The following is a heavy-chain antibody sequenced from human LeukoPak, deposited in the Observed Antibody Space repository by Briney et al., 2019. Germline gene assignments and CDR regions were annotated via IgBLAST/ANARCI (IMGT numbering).Heavy chain of an antibody. V-gene: IGHV3-21*01. CDR3: AREYYYDSSGYPPYAFDI. CDR1: GFTFSSYS. J-gene: IGHJ3*02. CDR2: ISSSSSYI. D-gene: IGHD3-22*01. Sequence: GGSLRLSCAASGFTFSSYSMNWVRQAPGKGLEWVSSISSSSSYIYYADSVKGRFTISRDNAKNSLYLQMNSLRAEDTAVYYCAREYYYDSSGYPPYAFDIWGQGTMVTVSS.